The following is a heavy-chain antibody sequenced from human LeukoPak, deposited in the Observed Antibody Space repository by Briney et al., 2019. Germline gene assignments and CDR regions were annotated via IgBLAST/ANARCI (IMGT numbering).Heavy chain of an antibody. V-gene: IGHV3-7*03. CDR1: GFTFSSYW. CDR3: AKEQMAGAFDY. Sequence: GGSLRLSCAASGFTFSSYWMSWVRQAPGKGLEWVANIKEDGSQKYYVDSVKGRFTISRDNAKNSLYLQMNSLGAEDTALYYCAKEQMAGAFDYWGQGTLVTVSS. D-gene: IGHD6-19*01. J-gene: IGHJ4*02. CDR2: IKEDGSQK.